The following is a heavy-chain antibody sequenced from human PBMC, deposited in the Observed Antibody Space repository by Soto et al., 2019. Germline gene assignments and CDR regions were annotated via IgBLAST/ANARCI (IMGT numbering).Heavy chain of an antibody. V-gene: IGHV2-5*01. D-gene: IGHD3-10*01. CDR3: AHRVNMARGPYNYFGP. CDR1: GFSLTTGVG. CDR2: IYWNDEK. J-gene: IGHJ5*02. Sequence: SGPTLVNPTQTLTLTCSFSGFSLTTGVGVGWIRQPPGKALEWLAIIYWNDEKLYNPSLKTRLTITKDTSKNQVVLTVTDMDHVDTATYCCAHRVNMARGPYNYFGPWGQGTLVTVSS.